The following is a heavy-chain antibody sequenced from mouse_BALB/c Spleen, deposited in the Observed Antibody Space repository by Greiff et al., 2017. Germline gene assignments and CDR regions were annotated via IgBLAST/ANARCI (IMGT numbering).Heavy chain of an antibody. J-gene: IGHJ3*01. CDR3: ARESMITTPGFAY. V-gene: IGHV1-4*02. CDR1: GYTFTSYT. D-gene: IGHD2-4*01. Sequence: LVESAAELARPGASVKMSCKASGYTFTSYTMHWVKQRPGQGLEWIGYINPSSGYTEYNQKFKDKTTLTADKSSSTAYMQLSSLTSEDSAVYYCARESMITTPGFAYWGQGTLVTVSA. CDR2: INPSSGYT.